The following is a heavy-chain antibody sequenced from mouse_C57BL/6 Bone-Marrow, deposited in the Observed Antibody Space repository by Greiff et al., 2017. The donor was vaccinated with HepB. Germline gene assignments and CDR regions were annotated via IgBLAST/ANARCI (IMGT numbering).Heavy chain of an antibody. CDR1: GYTFTSYW. CDR3: ARPYYGSSYGFDY. V-gene: IGHV1-69*02. J-gene: IGHJ2*01. D-gene: IGHD1-1*01. CDR2: IDPSDSYT. Sequence: VQLQQPGAELVKPGASVKMSCKASGYTFTSYWITWVKQRPGQGLEWIGVIDPSDSYTNYNQKFKGKATLTVDTSSSTAYMQLSSLTSEDSAVYYCARPYYGSSYGFDYWGQGTTLTVSS.